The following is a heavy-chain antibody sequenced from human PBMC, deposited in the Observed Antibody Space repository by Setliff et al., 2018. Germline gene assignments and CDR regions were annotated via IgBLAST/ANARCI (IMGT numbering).Heavy chain of an antibody. V-gene: IGHV1-46*01. CDR3: AKDLTVDAYCGGDCYPDLIDY. CDR2: INPSGGST. D-gene: IGHD2-21*02. Sequence: ASVKVSCKASGYTFTSYYMHWVRQAPGQGLERMGIINPSGGSTSYAQQFQGRVTMTRDTSTSTVYMELSSLRSEDTAVYYCAKDLTVDAYCGGDCYPDLIDYWGQGTLVTVSS. J-gene: IGHJ4*02. CDR1: GYTFTSYY.